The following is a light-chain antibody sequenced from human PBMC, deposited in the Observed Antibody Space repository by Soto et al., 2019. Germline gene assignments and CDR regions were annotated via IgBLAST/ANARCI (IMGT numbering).Light chain of an antibody. V-gene: IGLV2-14*01. Sequence: QSALTQPASVSGSPGQSITISCTGTSSDVGGYNYVSWYQHHPGKAPKLMIYEVSNRPSGVSNRFSGSKSRNTASLTISGLQAEDEADYYCSSYTSSSTPYVFGTGTK. CDR2: EVS. CDR3: SSYTSSSTPYV. CDR1: SSDVGGYNY. J-gene: IGLJ1*01.